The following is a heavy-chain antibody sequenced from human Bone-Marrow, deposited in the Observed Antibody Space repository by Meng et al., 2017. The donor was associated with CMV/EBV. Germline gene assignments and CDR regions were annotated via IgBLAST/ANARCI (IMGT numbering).Heavy chain of an antibody. CDR1: GFTFSSYW. Sequence: GESLKISCAASGFTFSSYWMTWIRQAPGKGLEWVANIKQDGSEKSYVDSVRGRFTVSRDNAKESLYLQMNSLRGEDTAVYFCVRDASAGATRFDQWGQGTLVTVYS. CDR3: VRDASAGATRFDQ. V-gene: IGHV3-7*01. J-gene: IGHJ4*02. CDR2: IKQDGSEK. D-gene: IGHD1-26*01.